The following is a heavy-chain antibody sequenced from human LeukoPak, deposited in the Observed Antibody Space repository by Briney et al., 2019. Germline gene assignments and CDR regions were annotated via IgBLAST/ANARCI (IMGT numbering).Heavy chain of an antibody. J-gene: IGHJ4*02. CDR2: ISYDGSNK. Sequence: GGSLRLSCAASGFTFSSYAMHWVRQAPGKGLEWVVVISYDGSNKYYADSVKGRFTISRDNSKNTLYLQMNSLRAEDTAVYYCAKVYSSSWYVGYYFDYWGQGTLVTVSS. V-gene: IGHV3-30-3*01. CDR1: GFTFSSYA. D-gene: IGHD6-13*01. CDR3: AKVYSSSWYVGYYFDY.